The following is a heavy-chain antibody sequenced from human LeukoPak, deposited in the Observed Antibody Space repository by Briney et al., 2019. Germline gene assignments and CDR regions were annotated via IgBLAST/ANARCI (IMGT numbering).Heavy chain of an antibody. D-gene: IGHD4-11*01. J-gene: IGHJ6*02. V-gene: IGHV3-66*01. CDR3: ARSYSNHLFGMDV. CDR2: IYSGGST. CDR1: GFTVSSYY. Sequence: QPGGSLRLSCAASGFTVSSYYMTWVRQAPGKGLEWVSVIYSGGSTYYADSMKGRFAISRDSSKNTLFLQMNSLRAEDTAVYYCARSYSNHLFGMDVWGQGTTVTAS.